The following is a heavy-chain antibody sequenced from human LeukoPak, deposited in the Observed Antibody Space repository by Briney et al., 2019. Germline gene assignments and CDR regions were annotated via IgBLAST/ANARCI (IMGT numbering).Heavy chain of an antibody. CDR1: GGSVNSGSYY. V-gene: IGHV4-61*01. J-gene: IGHJ4*02. Sequence: PSGTLSPTCTVSGGSVNSGSYYWNWIRQPPGKGLEWIGYIYYSGSTNYNPSLKSRVTISVDTSKNQFSLKLSPVTAADTAVYYCARAAYSGSYHSDYWGQGTLVTVSS. D-gene: IGHD1-26*01. CDR2: IYYSGST. CDR3: ARAAYSGSYHSDY.